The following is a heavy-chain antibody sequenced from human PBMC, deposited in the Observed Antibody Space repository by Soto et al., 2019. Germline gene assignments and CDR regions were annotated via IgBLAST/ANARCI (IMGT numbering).Heavy chain of an antibody. J-gene: IGHJ4*02. V-gene: IGHV4-59*12. CDR1: GGSISSYY. Sequence: SETLSLTCTVSGGSISSYYWSWIRQPPGKGLEWIGYIYYSGSTNYNPSLKSRVTISVDTSKNQFSLKLSSVTAADTAVYYCARVSWFGDINTKNRNDYWGQGTLVTVSS. CDR2: IYYSGST. CDR3: ARVSWFGDINTKNRNDY. D-gene: IGHD3-10*01.